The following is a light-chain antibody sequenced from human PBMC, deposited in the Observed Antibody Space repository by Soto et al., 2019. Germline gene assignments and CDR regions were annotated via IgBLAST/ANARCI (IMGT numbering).Light chain of an antibody. J-gene: IGLJ1*01. CDR3: TSYAGSNTHV. Sequence: QSALTQPPSASGSPGRSVTISCTGTSSDVGGHNYVSWYQQHPGKAPKLMIYEVSKRPSGVPDRFSGSKSGNTASLTVSGLQAEDEADYYCTSYAGSNTHVFGTGTKLTVL. V-gene: IGLV2-8*01. CDR1: SSDVGGHNY. CDR2: EVS.